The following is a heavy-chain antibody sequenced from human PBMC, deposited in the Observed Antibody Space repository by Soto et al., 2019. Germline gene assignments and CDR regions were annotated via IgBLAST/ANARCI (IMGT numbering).Heavy chain of an antibody. CDR2: ISSSSSYI. J-gene: IGHJ6*03. CDR1: GFTFSSYS. V-gene: IGHV3-21*01. Sequence: GGSLRLSCAASGFTFSSYSMNWVRQAPGKGLEWVSSISSSSSYIYYADSVKGRFTISRDNAKNSLYLQMNSLRAEDTAVYYYAREYQLEDYMDVWGKGTTVTVSS. D-gene: IGHD2-2*01. CDR3: AREYQLEDYMDV.